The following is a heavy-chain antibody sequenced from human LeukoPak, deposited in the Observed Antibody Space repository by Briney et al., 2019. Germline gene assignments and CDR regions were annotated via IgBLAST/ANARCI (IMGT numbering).Heavy chain of an antibody. CDR1: VGSISGGDYY. CDR3: ARAIWAWFDP. D-gene: IGHD3-16*01. CDR2: IYYSGST. V-gene: IGHV4-30-4*01. J-gene: IGHJ5*02. Sequence: SQTLSLTCTVSVGSISGGDYYWGWIRQPPGKCLEWIGYIYYSGSTYYNPSLKSRVTISVDTSKNQFSLKLSSVTAADTAVYYCARAIWAWFDPWGQGTLVTVSS.